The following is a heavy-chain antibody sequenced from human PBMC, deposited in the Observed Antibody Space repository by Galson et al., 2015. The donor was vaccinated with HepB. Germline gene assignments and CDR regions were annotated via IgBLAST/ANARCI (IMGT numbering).Heavy chain of an antibody. D-gene: IGHD3-16*01. J-gene: IGHJ4*02. CDR3: AGSPRLSYDYVWGSYRWGGGVFDY. CDR2: IYYSGST. V-gene: IGHV4-59*08. Sequence: SETLSLTCTVSGGSISSYYWSWIRQPPGKGLEWIGYIYYSGSTNYNPSLKSRVTISVDTSKNQFSLKLSSVTAADTAVYYCAGSPRLSYDYVWGSYRWGGGVFDYWGQGTLVTVSS. CDR1: GGSISSYY.